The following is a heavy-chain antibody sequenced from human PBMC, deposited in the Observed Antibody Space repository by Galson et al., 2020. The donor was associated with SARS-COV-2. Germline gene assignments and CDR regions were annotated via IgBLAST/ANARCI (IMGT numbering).Heavy chain of an antibody. CDR3: TTEYDSSGRLVDI. D-gene: IGHD3-22*01. Sequence: GGSLRLSCAASGFTFSNAWMSWVRQAPGKGLEWVGRIKSKTDGGTTDYAAPVKGRFTISRDDSKNTLYLQMNSLKTEDTAVYYCTTEYDSSGRLVDIWGQGTMVTVSS. CDR1: GFTFSNAW. V-gene: IGHV3-15*01. J-gene: IGHJ3*02. CDR2: IKSKTDGGTT.